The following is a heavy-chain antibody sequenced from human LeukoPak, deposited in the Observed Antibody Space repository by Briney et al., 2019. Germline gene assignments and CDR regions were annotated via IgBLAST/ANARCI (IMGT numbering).Heavy chain of an antibody. CDR1: GGSISSGGYS. CDR3: ARASMEMATAFDY. V-gene: IGHV4-30-2*01. Sequence: LSLTCAVSGGSISSGGYSWSWIRQPPGKGLEWIGYIYHSGSTYYNPSLKSRVTISVDRSKNQYSLKLSSVTAADTAVYYCARASMEMATAFDYWGQGTLVTVSS. J-gene: IGHJ4*02. CDR2: IYHSGST. D-gene: IGHD5-24*01.